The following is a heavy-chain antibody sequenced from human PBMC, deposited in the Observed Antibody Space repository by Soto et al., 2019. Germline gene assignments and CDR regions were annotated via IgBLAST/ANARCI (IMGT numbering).Heavy chain of an antibody. J-gene: IGHJ5*02. CDR2: IRSKANSYAT. V-gene: IGHV3-73*01. CDR3: TRRSIVGATAWFDP. Sequence: GGSLRLSCAASGFTFSGSAMHWVRQASGKGLEWVGRIRSKANSYATAYAASVKGRFTISRDDSKNTAYLQMNSLKTEDTAVYYCTRRSIVGATAWFDPWGQGTLVTVSS. D-gene: IGHD1-26*01. CDR1: GFTFSGSA.